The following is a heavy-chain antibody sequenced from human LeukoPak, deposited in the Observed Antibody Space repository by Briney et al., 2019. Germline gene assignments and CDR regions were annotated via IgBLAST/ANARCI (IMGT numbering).Heavy chain of an antibody. CDR3: ARDRLTGATEPFDY. Sequence: GGSLRLSCAASGFTVSSNYMSWVRQAPGKGLEWVSVIYSGGSTYYADSVKGRFTISRDNSKNTLYLQMNSLRAEDTAVYYCARDRLTGATEPFDYWGQGTLVTVSS. V-gene: IGHV3-53*01. CDR1: GFTVSSNY. J-gene: IGHJ4*02. CDR2: IYSGGST. D-gene: IGHD1-7*01.